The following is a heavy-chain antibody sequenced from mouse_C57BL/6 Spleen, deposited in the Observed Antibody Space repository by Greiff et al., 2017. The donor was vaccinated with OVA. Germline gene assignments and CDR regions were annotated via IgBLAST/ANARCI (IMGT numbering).Heavy chain of an antibody. D-gene: IGHD1-2*01. CDR1: GYTFTDYY. J-gene: IGHJ2*01. Sequence: EVQLQQSGPELVKPGASVKISCKASGYTFTDYYMNWVKQSHGKSLEWIGDINPNNGGTSYNQKFKGKATLTVDKSSSTAYMELRSLTSEDSAVYYCARWGTTAFDYWGQGTTLTVSS. V-gene: IGHV1-26*01. CDR3: ARWGTTAFDY. CDR2: INPNNGGT.